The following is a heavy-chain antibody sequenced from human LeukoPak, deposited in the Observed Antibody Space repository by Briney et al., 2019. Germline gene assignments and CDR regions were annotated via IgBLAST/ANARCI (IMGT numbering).Heavy chain of an antibody. CDR3: ASLRERSYYARGFDY. CDR1: GGSISSSSYY. J-gene: IGHJ4*02. CDR2: IYYSGST. D-gene: IGHD4-11*01. V-gene: IGHV4-39*01. Sequence: SETLSLTCTVSGGSISSSSYYWGWIRQLPGKGLEWIGSIYYSGSTYYNPSLKSRVTISVDASKNQFSLRLTSMTAADTALYYCASLRERSYYARGFDYWGQGTLVTVSS.